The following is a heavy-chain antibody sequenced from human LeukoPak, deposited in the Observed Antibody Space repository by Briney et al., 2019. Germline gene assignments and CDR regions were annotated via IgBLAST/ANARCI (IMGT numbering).Heavy chain of an antibody. V-gene: IGHV4-39*01. CDR2: IYYSGST. CDR3: ARLADAFDI. J-gene: IGHJ3*02. CDR1: GFTFSNYA. Sequence: GSLRLSCAASGFTFSNYAMSWVRQPPGKGLEWIGSIYYSGSTYYNPSLKSRVTISVDTSKNQFSLKLSSVTAADAAVYYCARLADAFDIWGQGTMVTVSS.